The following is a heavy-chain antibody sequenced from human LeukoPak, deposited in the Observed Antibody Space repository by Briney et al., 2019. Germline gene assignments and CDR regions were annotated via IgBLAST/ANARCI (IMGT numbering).Heavy chain of an antibody. D-gene: IGHD1-26*01. Sequence: GGSLRLSCAASGFTFRNYAMTWVRQAPGKGLEWVSGIGATGVSTHYADSVRGRFTNSRDNSKNSLYLQMNSLRVEDTAIYYCTIPGGGYWGQGTLVTVSS. V-gene: IGHV3-23*01. CDR1: GFTFRNYA. J-gene: IGHJ4*02. CDR3: TIPGGGY. CDR2: IGATGVST.